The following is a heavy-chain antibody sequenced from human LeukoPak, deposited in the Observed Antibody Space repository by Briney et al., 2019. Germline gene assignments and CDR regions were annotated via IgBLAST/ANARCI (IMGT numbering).Heavy chain of an antibody. J-gene: IGHJ4*02. Sequence: GASVKVSCKASGYTFTGYYMHWVRQAPGQGLEWMGRINPDSGGTNYAQKFQGRVTMTRDTSISTAYMELSRLRSDDTAVYYCARAENYYDSSAPPIYWGQGTLVTVSS. D-gene: IGHD3-22*01. V-gene: IGHV1-2*06. CDR1: GYTFTGYY. CDR3: ARAENYYDSSAPPIY. CDR2: INPDSGGT.